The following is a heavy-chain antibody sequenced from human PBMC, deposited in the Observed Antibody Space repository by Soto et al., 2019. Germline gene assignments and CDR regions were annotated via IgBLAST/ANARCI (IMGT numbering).Heavy chain of an antibody. Sequence: PSQTLSLTCAISGDSVSSNSAAWNWIRQSPSRGLEWLGRTYYRSKWYNDYAVSVKSRITINPDTSKNQFSLQLNSVPPEDTAVYYCARTLDIVVVPAAIGWFDPWGQGTLVTVSS. J-gene: IGHJ5*02. CDR2: TYYRSKWYN. D-gene: IGHD2-2*02. CDR1: GDSVSSNSAA. CDR3: ARTLDIVVVPAAIGWFDP. V-gene: IGHV6-1*01.